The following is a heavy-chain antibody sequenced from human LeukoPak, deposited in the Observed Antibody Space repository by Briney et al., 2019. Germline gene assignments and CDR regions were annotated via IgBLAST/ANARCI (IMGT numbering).Heavy chain of an antibody. J-gene: IGHJ5*02. CDR3: VRGIEVAGTFSWFDP. D-gene: IGHD6-19*01. V-gene: IGHV3-74*01. CDR2: INKDGSST. CDR1: GFTLSVYW. Sequence: GRSLRLSCAAAGFTLSVYWMHWVRQAPGKWLVWLSRINKDGSSTTYADSVKGRFTISRDNAKNTLYLQMNSLRAEDTAIYYCVRGIEVAGTFSWFDPWGQGTLVTVSS.